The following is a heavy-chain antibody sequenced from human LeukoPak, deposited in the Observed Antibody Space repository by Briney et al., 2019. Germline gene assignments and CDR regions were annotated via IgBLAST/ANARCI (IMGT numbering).Heavy chain of an antibody. CDR2: INHSGST. CDR3: ASRVYGGNDY. D-gene: IGHD4-23*01. J-gene: IGHJ4*02. V-gene: IGHV4-34*01. CDR1: GGSFSGYY. Sequence: SETLSLTCAVYGGSFSGYYWSWIRQPPGKGLEWIGEINHSGSTNYNPSLKSRVTISVDTSKNQFSLKLSSVTAADTAVYYCASRVYGGNDYWGRGTLVTVSS.